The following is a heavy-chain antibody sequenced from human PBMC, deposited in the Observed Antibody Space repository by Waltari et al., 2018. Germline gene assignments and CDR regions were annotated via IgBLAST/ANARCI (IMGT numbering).Heavy chain of an antibody. D-gene: IGHD2-15*01. Sequence: QVQLQESGPGLVKPSATLSLTCTVSGGSIRSHYWSWIRQPPGKGLEWFGYINYSGSTNYNPSLKSRVTISVDTSKNQFSLKLSSVTAADTAVYYCARGDGPYTQYGMDVWGQGTTVTVSS. J-gene: IGHJ6*02. CDR1: GGSIRSHY. V-gene: IGHV4-59*11. CDR2: INYSGST. CDR3: ARGDGPYTQYGMDV.